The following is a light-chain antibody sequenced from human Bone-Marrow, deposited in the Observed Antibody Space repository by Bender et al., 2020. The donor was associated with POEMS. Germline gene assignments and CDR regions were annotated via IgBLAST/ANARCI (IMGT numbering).Light chain of an antibody. Sequence: QSVLTQPPSASGTPGQSVTISCSGSSSNVGNYQVYWYQQLPGTAPKRLIYWNTQRPSGVPDRFSGSMSGTSASLAISGLHSEDEAEYYCVAWDDTLHSWVFGGGTKLTVL. J-gene: IGLJ2*01. CDR3: VAWDDTLHSWV. CDR2: WNT. CDR1: SSNVGNYQ. V-gene: IGLV1-47*01.